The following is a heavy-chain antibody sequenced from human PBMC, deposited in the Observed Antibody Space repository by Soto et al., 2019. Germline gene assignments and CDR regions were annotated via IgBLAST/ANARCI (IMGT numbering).Heavy chain of an antibody. V-gene: IGHV4-39*01. J-gene: IGHJ6*02. CDR1: GGSISSSSYY. CDR2: IYYSGST. D-gene: IGHD3-3*01. Sequence: PSETLSLTCTVSGGSISSSSYYWGWIRQPPGKGLEWIGSIYYSGSTYYNPSLKSRVTISVDTSKSQFSLKLSSVTAADTAVYYCARSRRVLRFLEWSINYYYYYGMDVWGQGTTVTVSS. CDR3: ARSRRVLRFLEWSINYYYYYGMDV.